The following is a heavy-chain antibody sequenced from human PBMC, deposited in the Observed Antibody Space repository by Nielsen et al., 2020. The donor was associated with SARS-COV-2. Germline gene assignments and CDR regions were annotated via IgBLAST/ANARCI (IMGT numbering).Heavy chain of an antibody. CDR3: ARGDIAVVPAAMFRGDDAFDI. D-gene: IGHD2-2*01. CDR2: IYYSGSV. J-gene: IGHJ3*02. CDR1: GGSLSSRNYY. V-gene: IGHV4-39*02. Sequence: SETLSLTCTVSGGSLSSRNYYWGWIRQPPGKGLEWIGTIYYSGSVSYNPSLRSRVTISVDTSKKHFSLKLTSVTAADTAVYSCARGDIAVVPAAMFRGDDAFDIWAQGTMVRVSS.